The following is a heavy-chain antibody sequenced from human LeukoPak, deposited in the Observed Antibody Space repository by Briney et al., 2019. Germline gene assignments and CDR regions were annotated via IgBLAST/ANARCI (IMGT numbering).Heavy chain of an antibody. V-gene: IGHV3-64*01. CDR1: GFTFSSYA. Sequence: PGGSLRPSCAASGFTFSSYAMHWVRQAPGEGLEYVSAISSNGGSTYYANSVKGRFTISRDNSKNTLYLQMGSLRAEDMAVYYCARAQRRGYYYGMDVWGQGTTVTVSS. CDR3: ARAQRRGYYYGMDV. J-gene: IGHJ6*02. CDR2: ISSNGGST.